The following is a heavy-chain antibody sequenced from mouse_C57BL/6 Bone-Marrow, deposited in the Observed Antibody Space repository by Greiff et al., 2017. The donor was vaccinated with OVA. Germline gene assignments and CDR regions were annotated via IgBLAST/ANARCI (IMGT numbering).Heavy chain of an antibody. J-gene: IGHJ2*01. D-gene: IGHD2-2*01. V-gene: IGHV1-81*01. CDR2: IYPRSGNT. CDR3: ARFPGSYYFDY. CDR1: GYTFTSYG. Sequence: VQVVESGAELARPGASVKLSCKASGYTFTSYGISWVKQRTGQGLEWIGEIYPRSGNTYYNEKFKGKATLTADKSSSTAYMELRSLTSEDSAVYFCARFPGSYYFDYWGQGTTLTVSS.